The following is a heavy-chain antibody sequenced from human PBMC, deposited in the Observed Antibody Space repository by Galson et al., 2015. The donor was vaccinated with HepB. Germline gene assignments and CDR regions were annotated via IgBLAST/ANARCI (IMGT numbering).Heavy chain of an antibody. J-gene: IGHJ4*02. CDR3: TKSRYFGSGSLDY. CDR1: GFIFSSYA. D-gene: IGHD3-10*01. V-gene: IGHV3-23*01. CDR2: ISSIGDST. Sequence: SLRLSCAASGFIFSSYAMTWVRQAPGKGPEWVSTISSIGDSTYYADCVKGRFTISRDNSDNTLYLQMNSLRTEDTAVYYCTKSRYFGSGSLDYWGQGTLVTVPS.